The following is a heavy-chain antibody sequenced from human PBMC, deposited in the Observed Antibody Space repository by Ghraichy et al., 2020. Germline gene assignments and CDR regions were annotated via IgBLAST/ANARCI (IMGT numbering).Heavy chain of an antibody. J-gene: IGHJ5*02. CDR1: GGSISSYY. D-gene: IGHD3-3*01. CDR2: IYTSGST. CDR3: AKYLVTLFGVVIPDRMGNWFDP. V-gene: IGHV4-4*07. Sequence: SETLSLTCTVSGGSISSYYWSWIRQPAGKGLEWIGRIYTSGSTNYNPSLKSRVTMSVYTSKNLFSLKLSSVNAADTAVYYFAKYLVTLFGVVIPDRMGNWFDPWGQGTLVTVSS.